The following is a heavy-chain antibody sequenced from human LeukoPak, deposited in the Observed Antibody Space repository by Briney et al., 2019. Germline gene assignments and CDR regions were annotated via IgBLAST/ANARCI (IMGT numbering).Heavy chain of an antibody. V-gene: IGHV4-34*01. CDR2: INHSGST. D-gene: IGHD3-10*01. CDR1: GGSFSGYY. Sequence: SETLSLTCAVYGGSFSGYYWSWIRQPPGKGLEWIGEINHSGSTNYNPSLKSRVTISVDTSKNQFSLKLSSVTAADTAVYYCARHSRGYYGSGDFDYWGQGTLVTVSS. CDR3: ARHSRGYYGSGDFDY. J-gene: IGHJ4*02.